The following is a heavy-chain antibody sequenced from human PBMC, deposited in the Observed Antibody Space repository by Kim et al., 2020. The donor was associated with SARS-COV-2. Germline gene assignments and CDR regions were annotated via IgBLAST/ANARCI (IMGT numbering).Heavy chain of an antibody. V-gene: IGHV3-7*03. CDR2: IKQDASEK. J-gene: IGHJ5*02. Sequence: GGSLRLSCAASGFTFTTYWMTWVRQAPGKGLEWVANIKQDASEKYYVDSVKGRFTISRDNAKNSVYLQMNSLRAEDTAVYYCVRSRGGSWGQGTLVTVSS. CDR1: GFTFTTYW. D-gene: IGHD3-10*01. CDR3: VRSRGGS.